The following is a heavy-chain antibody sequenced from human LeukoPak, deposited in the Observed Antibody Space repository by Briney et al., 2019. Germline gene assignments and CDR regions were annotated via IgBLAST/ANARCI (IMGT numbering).Heavy chain of an antibody. D-gene: IGHD3-3*01. V-gene: IGHV3-30*18. CDR1: GFTFSSYG. CDR2: ISYDGSNK. J-gene: IGHJ4*02. Sequence: PGRSLRLSCAASGFTFSSYGMHWVRQAPGKGLEWVAVISYDGSNKYHADSVKGRFTISRDNSKNTLYLQMNSLRAEDTAVYYCAKDGNTIFGVVPYYWGQGTLVTVSS. CDR3: AKDGNTIFGVVPYY.